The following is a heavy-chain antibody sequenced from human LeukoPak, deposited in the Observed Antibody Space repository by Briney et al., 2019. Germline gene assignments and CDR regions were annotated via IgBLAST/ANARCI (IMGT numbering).Heavy chain of an antibody. CDR3: ARTGRGVSFDP. J-gene: IGHJ5*02. V-gene: IGHV4-34*01. D-gene: IGHD1-1*01. CDR2: INHSGST. Sequence: PSETLSLTCAVYGGSFSGYYWSWIRQPPGKGLEWIGEINHSGSTNYNPSLKSRVTISVDTSKNQSSLTLSSVTAADTAVYYCARTGRGVSFDPWGQGTLVTVSS. CDR1: GGSFSGYY.